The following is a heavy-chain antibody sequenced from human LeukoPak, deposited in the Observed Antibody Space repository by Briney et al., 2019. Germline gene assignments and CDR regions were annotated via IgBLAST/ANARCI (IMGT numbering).Heavy chain of an antibody. CDR3: AKDRSGGDYDAFDI. J-gene: IGHJ3*02. CDR2: IWYDGSNK. Sequence: GRSLRLFCAASGFTFSSYGMHWVRQAPGKGLEWVAVIWYDGSNKYYADTVKGRFTISRDNSKNTLYLQMNSLRAEDTAVNYCAKDRSGGDYDAFDIWGQGTMVTVSS. D-gene: IGHD2-21*02. V-gene: IGHV3-33*06. CDR1: GFTFSSYG.